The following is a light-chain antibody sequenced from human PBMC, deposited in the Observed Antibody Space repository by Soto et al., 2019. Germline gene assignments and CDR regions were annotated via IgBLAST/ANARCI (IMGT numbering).Light chain of an antibody. CDR2: DAS. Sequence: EIVLTQSPATLSLSPGERATLSCRASQSVSSYLAWYQQKPGQAPRLLIYDASNRATAIPARFSGSGSGTDFTLTISSLEPEDFAVYYCQQRSNWPPVFGGGTKVEIK. J-gene: IGKJ4*01. CDR1: QSVSSY. CDR3: QQRSNWPPV. V-gene: IGKV3-11*01.